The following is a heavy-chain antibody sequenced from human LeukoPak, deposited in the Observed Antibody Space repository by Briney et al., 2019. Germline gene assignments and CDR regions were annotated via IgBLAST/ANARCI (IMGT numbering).Heavy chain of an antibody. V-gene: IGHV3-48*01. D-gene: IGHD3-10*01. CDR3: ARVDGSGSYRAFDF. CDR1: GFTFSSYS. J-gene: IGHJ3*01. Sequence: GGSLRLSCAASGFTFSSYSMNWVRQAPGKGLEWVSYISSSSSTIYYADSVKGRFTISRDNAKNSLYLQMNSLRAEDTAVYYCARVDGSGSYRAFDFWGQGTMVTVSS. CDR2: ISSSSSTI.